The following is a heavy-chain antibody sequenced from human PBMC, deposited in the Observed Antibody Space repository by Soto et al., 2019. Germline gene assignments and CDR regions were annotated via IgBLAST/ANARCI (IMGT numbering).Heavy chain of an antibody. D-gene: IGHD3-3*01. V-gene: IGHV1-8*01. CDR2: MNPNSGNT. CDR1: GYTFTSYD. CDR3: ARGGRYYDFWSGYYSPGYYYYMDV. Sequence: ASVKVSCKASGYTFTSYDINWVRQATGQGLEWMGWMNPNSGNTGYAQKFQGRVTMTRNTSIRTAYMELSSLRSEDTTVYYCARGGRYYDFWSGYYSPGYYYYMDVWGKGTTVTVSS. J-gene: IGHJ6*03.